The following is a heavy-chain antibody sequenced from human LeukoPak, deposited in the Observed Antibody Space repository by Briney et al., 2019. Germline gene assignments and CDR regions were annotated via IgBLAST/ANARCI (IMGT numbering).Heavy chain of an antibody. J-gene: IGHJ3*02. CDR2: IYYSGST. Sequence: SETLSLTWTVSGGSISSYYWSWIRQPPGKGLEWIGYIYYSGSTNYNPSLKSRVTISVDTSKNQFSLKLSSVTAADTAVYYCARLFQGSGAFDIWGQGTMVTVSS. D-gene: IGHD1-26*01. CDR3: ARLFQGSGAFDI. V-gene: IGHV4-59*08. CDR1: GGSISSYY.